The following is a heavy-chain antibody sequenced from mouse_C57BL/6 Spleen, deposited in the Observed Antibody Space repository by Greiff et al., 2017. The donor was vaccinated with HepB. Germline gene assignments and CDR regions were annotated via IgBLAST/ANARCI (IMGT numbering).Heavy chain of an antibody. CDR3: ARWGNYVGDAMDD. CDR1: GYTFTSYW. V-gene: IGHV1-50*01. Sequence: QVQLQQPGAELVKPGASVKLSCKASGYTFTSYWMQWVKQRPGQGLEWIGEIDPSDSYTNYNQKFKGKATLTVDTSSSTAYMQLSSLTSEDSAVYYCARWGNYVGDAMDDWGQGTSVTVSS. J-gene: IGHJ4*01. D-gene: IGHD2-1*01. CDR2: IDPSDSYT.